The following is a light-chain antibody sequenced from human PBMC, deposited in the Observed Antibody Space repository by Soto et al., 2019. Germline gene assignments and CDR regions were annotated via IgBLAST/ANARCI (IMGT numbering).Light chain of an antibody. CDR2: DAS. CDR1: QSVSSN. J-gene: IGKJ5*01. Sequence: EIVMTQSPATLSVSPGERATLSCRASQSVSSNLAWYQQKPGQAPRLLIYDASTRDTGIPARFSGSGSGTDFTLTISRLQSEDFEVYYCQQYHNWPITFGQGTRLEIK. CDR3: QQYHNWPIT. V-gene: IGKV3-15*01.